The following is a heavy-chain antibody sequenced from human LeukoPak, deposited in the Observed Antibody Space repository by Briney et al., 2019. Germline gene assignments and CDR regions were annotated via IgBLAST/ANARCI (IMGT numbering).Heavy chain of an antibody. CDR2: IDPSDSYT. V-gene: IGHV5-10-1*01. CDR3: ARDNPIAAAGSTISYYYYYYGMDV. Sequence: GESLQISCKGSGYSFTSYWISWVRQMPGKGMEWMGRIDPSDSYTNYSPSFQGHVTISADKSISTAYLQWSSLKASDTAMYYCARDNPIAAAGSTISYYYYYYGMDVWGQGTTVTVSS. J-gene: IGHJ6*02. D-gene: IGHD6-13*01. CDR1: GYSFTSYW.